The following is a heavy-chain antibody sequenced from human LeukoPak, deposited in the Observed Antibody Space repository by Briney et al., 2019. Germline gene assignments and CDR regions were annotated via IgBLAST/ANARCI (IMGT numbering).Heavy chain of an antibody. CDR3: ARDRLGSESYRYFDY. Sequence: SETLSLTCTVSGGSIISGGYYWSWIRQHPGKGLGLVGYVYYSGSTYYNPSLKSRVTISVDTSRNQFSLQLSSVTAAETAVYYGARDRLGSESYRYFDYWGQGTLVTVSS. CDR2: VYYSGST. D-gene: IGHD3-10*01. J-gene: IGHJ4*02. V-gene: IGHV4-31*03. CDR1: GGSIISGGYY.